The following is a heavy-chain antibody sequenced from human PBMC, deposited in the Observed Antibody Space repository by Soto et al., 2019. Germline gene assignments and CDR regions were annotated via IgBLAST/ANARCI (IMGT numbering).Heavy chain of an antibody. CDR2: IFYSGSS. CDR3: ARGHGGSGWYYTWFDP. Sequence: SETLSLTCAVSGGSISRSSSYWGWIRQPPGKGLEWIGNIFYSGSSYYNPSLKSRVIISVDTSKNQFSLKLSSVTAADTAVYYCARGHGGSGWYYTWFDPWGQETLVTV. J-gene: IGHJ5*02. D-gene: IGHD6-19*01. V-gene: IGHV4-39*01. CDR1: GGSISRSSSY.